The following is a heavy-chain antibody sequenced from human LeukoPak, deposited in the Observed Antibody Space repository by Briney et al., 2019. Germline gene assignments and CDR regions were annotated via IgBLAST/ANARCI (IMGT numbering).Heavy chain of an antibody. CDR3: VREGSGHYFYFFDY. D-gene: IGHD4-17*01. CDR1: GFTFSTYW. J-gene: IGHJ4*02. Sequence: GGSLRLSCAASGFTFSTYWMCWVRQTPGKGLEWVANIKPDGGEKYYVDSVKGRFTISRDNAKNSLYLQMNSLRVEDTAVYYCVREGSGHYFYFFDYWGQGALVTVSS. V-gene: IGHV3-7*01. CDR2: IKPDGGEK.